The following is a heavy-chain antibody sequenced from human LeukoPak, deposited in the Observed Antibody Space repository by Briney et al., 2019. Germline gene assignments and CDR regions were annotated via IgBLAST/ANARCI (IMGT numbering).Heavy chain of an antibody. CDR3: AKGDTMVRGTPTY. J-gene: IGHJ4*02. CDR1: GYTFSGYY. Sequence: ASVKVSCKASGYTFSGYYLHRVRQAPGQGLEWMGWINPNSGGTNYAQMFQGRVTMTRDTSTSTAYMELSRLRSDDTAVYYCAKGDTMVRGTPTYWGQGTLVTVSS. CDR2: INPNSGGT. V-gene: IGHV1-2*02. D-gene: IGHD3-10*01.